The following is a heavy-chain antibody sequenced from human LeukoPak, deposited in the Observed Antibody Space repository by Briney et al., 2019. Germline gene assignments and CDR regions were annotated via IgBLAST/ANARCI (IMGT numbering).Heavy chain of an antibody. J-gene: IGHJ4*02. V-gene: IGHV1-69*04. Sequence: SVKVSCKASGGTFSRYAISWVRQAPGHGLEWRGRIIPILGIANYAQKFQGRVTSTADKPTSTAYMELRSLRSEDTAVYYCAREIYCGSTSCYQDWGQGTLVTVSS. CDR1: GGTFSRYA. CDR2: IIPILGIA. CDR3: AREIYCGSTSCYQD. D-gene: IGHD2-2*01.